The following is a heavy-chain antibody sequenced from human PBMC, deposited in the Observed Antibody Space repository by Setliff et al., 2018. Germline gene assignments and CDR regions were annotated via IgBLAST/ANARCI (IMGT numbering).Heavy chain of an antibody. CDR2: IFYSGST. CDR1: GGSISSSSYY. CDR3: ASYRQDVNY. V-gene: IGHV4-39*07. Sequence: SETLSLTCTVSGGSISSSSYYWGWIRQPPGKGLEWIGSIFYSGSTYYNPSLKSRVTISVDTSKNQFSLKLSSVTAADTAVYYCASYRQDVNYWGQGTLVTVSS. J-gene: IGHJ4*02. D-gene: IGHD4-4*01.